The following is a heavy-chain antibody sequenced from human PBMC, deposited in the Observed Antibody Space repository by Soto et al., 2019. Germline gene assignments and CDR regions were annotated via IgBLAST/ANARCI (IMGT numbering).Heavy chain of an antibody. CDR3: ARDRLPAMVRGVTLKGWFDP. V-gene: IGHV4-34*01. CDR2: INHSGST. CDR1: GGSFSGYY. J-gene: IGHJ5*02. D-gene: IGHD3-10*01. Sequence: SETLSLTCAVYGGSFSGYYWSWIRQPPGKGLEWIGEINHSGSTNYNPSLKSRVTISVDTSKNQFSLKLSSVTAADTAVYYCARDRLPAMVRGVTLKGWFDPWGQGTLVTVSS.